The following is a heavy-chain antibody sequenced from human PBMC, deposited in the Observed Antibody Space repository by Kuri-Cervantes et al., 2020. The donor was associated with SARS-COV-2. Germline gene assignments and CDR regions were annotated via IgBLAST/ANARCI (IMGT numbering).Heavy chain of an antibody. CDR1: GYSISSGYY. V-gene: IGHV4-38-2*01. D-gene: IGHD2-2*01. CDR2: IYHSGST. CDR3: ARQGGIVVVPAAL. Sequence: GSLRLSCAVSGYSISSGYYWGWIRQPPGKGLEWIGSIYHSGSTYYNPSLKSRVTISVDTSKNQFSLKLSSVTAADTAVYYCARQGGIVVVPAALWGQGTLVTSPQ. J-gene: IGHJ4*02.